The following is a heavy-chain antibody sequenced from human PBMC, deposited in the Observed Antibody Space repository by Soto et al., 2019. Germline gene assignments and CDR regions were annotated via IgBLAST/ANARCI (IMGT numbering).Heavy chain of an antibody. D-gene: IGHD3-16*01. V-gene: IGHV1-69*01. J-gene: IGHJ6*02. CDR2: IITFFKAT. Sequence: QVQLVQSGAEVRKPGSSVKVSCKASGDTFSSQAISWVRQAPGQGLEWMGGIITFFKATNYAQKFQGRVTITEDDSTSTAYMDLYSLRSEDTAVYYCARDVSLNYYDGTFSYYAMDVWGQGTTVTVSS. CDR1: GDTFSSQA. CDR3: ARDVSLNYYDGTFSYYAMDV.